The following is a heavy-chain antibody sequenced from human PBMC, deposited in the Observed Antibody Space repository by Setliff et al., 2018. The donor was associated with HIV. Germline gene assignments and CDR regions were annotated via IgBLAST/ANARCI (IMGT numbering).Heavy chain of an antibody. V-gene: IGHV3-23*01. Sequence: GGSLRLSCAASGFTFSSYAMSWVRQAPGKGLEWVSAISGSGGSTYYADSVKGRFTISRDDAKNTLYLQMNSLRAEDTAFYYCARGRGGGPDVFDIWGQGTMVTVSS. D-gene: IGHD2-15*01. CDR3: ARGRGGGPDVFDI. CDR1: GFTFSSYA. J-gene: IGHJ3*02. CDR2: ISGSGGST.